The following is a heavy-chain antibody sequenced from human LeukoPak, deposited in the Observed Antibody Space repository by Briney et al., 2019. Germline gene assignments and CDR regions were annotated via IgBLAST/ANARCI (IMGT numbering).Heavy chain of an antibody. J-gene: IGHJ5*02. V-gene: IGHV1-2*02. CDR1: GYTFTGYY. D-gene: IGHD4-17*01. Sequence: ASVKVSCKASGYTFTGYYMHWVRQAPGQGLEWMGWINPNSGGTNYAQKFQGRVIMTRDTSISTAYMELSRLRSDDTAVYYCARDLTLGDYGSSNWFDPWGQGTLATVSS. CDR3: ARDLTLGDYGSSNWFDP. CDR2: INPNSGGT.